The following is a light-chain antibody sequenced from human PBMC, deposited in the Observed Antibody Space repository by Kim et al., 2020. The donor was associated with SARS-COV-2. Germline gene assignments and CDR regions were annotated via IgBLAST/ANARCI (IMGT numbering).Light chain of an antibody. J-gene: IGKJ2*01. CDR2: DAS. Sequence: DIQMTQSPSTVSASVGDRVTITCRASQSISSWLAWYQQKPGKAPKLLIYDASTLESVVPPRFSGSGSGTEFTLTISSLQPDDFATYYCQQYNSYSPFGQGTKLEI. V-gene: IGKV1-5*01. CDR3: QQYNSYSP. CDR1: QSISSW.